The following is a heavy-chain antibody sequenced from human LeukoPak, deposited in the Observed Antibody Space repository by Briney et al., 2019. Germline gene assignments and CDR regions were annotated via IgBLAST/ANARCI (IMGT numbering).Heavy chain of an antibody. CDR1: GFTFSNYA. D-gene: IGHD3-10*01. CDR2: ISSNGGST. CDR3: ARDSGYYYGSGSYWGY. J-gene: IGHJ4*02. V-gene: IGHV3-64*01. Sequence: GGSLRLSCAASGFTFSNYAMHWVRQAPGKGLEYVSAISSNGGSTYYANPVKGRFTISRDNSKNTLYLQMGSLRAEDMAVYYCARDSGYYYGSGSYWGYWGQGTLVTVSS.